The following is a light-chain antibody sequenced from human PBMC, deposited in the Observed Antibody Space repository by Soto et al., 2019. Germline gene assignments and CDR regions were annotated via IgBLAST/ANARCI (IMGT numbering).Light chain of an antibody. Sequence: EIVLTQSPGTLSLSPGERVTLSCRASQSVRSTDLAWYQQRPGRAPRLLIYAISRRATGVPDRFSGSGSGTDFTLTISRLEPEDSAVYFCQRYGDTPLTFGGGTKVQI. CDR1: QSVRSTD. CDR3: QRYGDTPLT. CDR2: AIS. J-gene: IGKJ4*01. V-gene: IGKV3-20*01.